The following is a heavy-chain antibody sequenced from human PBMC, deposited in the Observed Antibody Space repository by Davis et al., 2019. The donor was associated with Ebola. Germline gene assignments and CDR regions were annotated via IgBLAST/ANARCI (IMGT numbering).Heavy chain of an antibody. CDR3: IRQFSIVWHRGLDY. J-gene: IGHJ4*02. CDR2: TYYRSTWYN. D-gene: IGHD3-3*02. V-gene: IGHV6-1*01. CDR1: GDSVSSNSAA. Sequence: SETLSLTCAISGDSVSSNSAAWNWIRQSPSRGLEWLGRTYYRSTWYNDYAVSVKSRILISPDTSKNQFSLQLNSVTPEETAVYYCIRQFSIVWHRGLDYWGQGMLVTVSS.